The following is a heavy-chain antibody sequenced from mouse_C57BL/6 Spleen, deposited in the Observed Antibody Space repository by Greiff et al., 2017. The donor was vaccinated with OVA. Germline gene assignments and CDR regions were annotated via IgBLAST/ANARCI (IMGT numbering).Heavy chain of an antibody. CDR2: IDPSDSYT. J-gene: IGHJ3*01. D-gene: IGHD1-1*01. V-gene: IGHV1-69*01. CDR3: ARRSYYGSFGFAY. CDR1: GYTFTSYW. Sequence: QVQLKQPGAELVMPGASVKLSCKASGYTFTSYWMHWVKQRPGQGLEWIGEIDPSDSYTNYNQKFKGKSTLTVDKSSSTAYMQLSSLTSEDSAVYYCARRSYYGSFGFAYWGQGTLVTVSA.